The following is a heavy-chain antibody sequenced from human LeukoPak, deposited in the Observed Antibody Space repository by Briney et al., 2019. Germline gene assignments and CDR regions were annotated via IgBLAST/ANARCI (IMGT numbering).Heavy chain of an antibody. V-gene: IGHV3-21*01. CDR3: ARARVGLGYCSGGSCYGEAY. CDR1: GFTLSSYS. J-gene: IGHJ4*02. Sequence: GGSLRLSCAASGFTLSSYSMNWVRQAPGKGLEWVSSISSSSSYIYYADSVKGRFTISRDNAKNSLYLQMNSLRAEDTAVYYCARARVGLGYCSGGSCYGEAYWGQGTLVTVSS. CDR2: ISSSSSYI. D-gene: IGHD2-15*01.